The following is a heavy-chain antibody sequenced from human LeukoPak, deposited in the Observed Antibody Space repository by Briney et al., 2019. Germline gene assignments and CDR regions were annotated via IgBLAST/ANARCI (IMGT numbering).Heavy chain of an antibody. CDR2: VSYDGGDE. J-gene: IGHJ6*02. D-gene: IGHD2-2*01. CDR3: ARDRYASRSYVMDV. V-gene: IGHV3-30*04. Sequence: GGSLRLSCELSGFTFRRYAMHWVRQAPGKGLEWLAVVSYDGGDEYYADSVKGRFTISRGKSRNTAFLQMDSLRHEDTGVYFCARDRYASRSYVMDVWGQGTTVVVSS. CDR1: GFTFRRYA.